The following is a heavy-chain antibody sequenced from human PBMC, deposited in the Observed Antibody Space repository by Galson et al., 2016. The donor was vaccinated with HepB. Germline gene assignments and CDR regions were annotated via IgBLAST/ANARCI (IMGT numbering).Heavy chain of an antibody. J-gene: IGHJ4*02. CDR1: GFTFSTYS. V-gene: IGHV3-21*01. CDR3: ARDGGWLTGPDY. D-gene: IGHD1-20*01. Sequence: SLRLSCAASGFTFSTYSMNWVRQAPGKGLEWVSSISDSSTYIYYADSVKGRFTISRDNAENSLYLQMNSLRAEDTAVYYCARDGGWLTGPDYWGQGTLVTVSS. CDR2: ISDSSTYI.